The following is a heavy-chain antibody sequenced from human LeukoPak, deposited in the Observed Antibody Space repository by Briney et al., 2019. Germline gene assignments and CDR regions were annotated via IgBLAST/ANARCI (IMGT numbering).Heavy chain of an antibody. CDR3: ARVSQRSGAFDI. CDR2: IYTSGST. D-gene: IGHD3-3*01. CDR1: GGSISSYY. Sequence: SETLSLTCTVSGGSISSYYWSWIRQPAGKELEWIGRIYTSGSTNYNPSLKSRVTMSVDTSKNQFSLKLSSVTAADTAVYYCARVSQRSGAFDIWGQGTMVTVSS. J-gene: IGHJ3*02. V-gene: IGHV4-4*07.